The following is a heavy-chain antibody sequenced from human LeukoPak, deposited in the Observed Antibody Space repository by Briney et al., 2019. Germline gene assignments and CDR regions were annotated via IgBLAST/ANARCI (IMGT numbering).Heavy chain of an antibody. J-gene: IGHJ2*01. D-gene: IGHD4-17*01. V-gene: IGHV4-59*01. CDR1: GGSISSYY. Sequence: SVTLSLTCTVSGGSISSYYWSWIRQPPGKGLEWIGYIYYSGSTNYNPSLKSRVTISVDTSKNQFSLKLSSVTAADTAVYYCARDNADYGATNWPWYFDLWGRGTLVTVSS. CDR2: IYYSGST. CDR3: ARDNADYGATNWPWYFDL.